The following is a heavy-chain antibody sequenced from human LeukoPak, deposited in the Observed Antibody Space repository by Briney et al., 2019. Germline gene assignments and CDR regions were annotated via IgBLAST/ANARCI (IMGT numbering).Heavy chain of an antibody. CDR2: IYHSGST. CDR3: ASGGVTTDYFDN. Sequence: PSETLSLTCAVSGGSISSGGYSWSWIRQPPGKGLEWIGYIYHSGSTYYNPSLKSRVTISVGRSKNQFSLKLSSVTAADKAVYYCASGGVTTDYFDNWGQGTLVTVSS. V-gene: IGHV4-30-2*01. D-gene: IGHD4-17*01. CDR1: GGSISSGGYS. J-gene: IGHJ4*02.